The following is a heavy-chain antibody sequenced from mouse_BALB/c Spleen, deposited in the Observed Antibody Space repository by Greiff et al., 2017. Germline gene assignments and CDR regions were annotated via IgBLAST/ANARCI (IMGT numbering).Heavy chain of an antibody. CDR3: ARLCDYVYDWFAY. J-gene: IGHJ3*01. D-gene: IGHD2-2*01. CDR2: VNPNNGGT. CDR1: GYTFTDYY. V-gene: IGHV1-26*01. Sequence: VQLQQSGPELVKPGASVKISCKASGYTFTDYYMNWVKQSHGKSLEWIGLVNPNNGGTSYNQKFKGKATLTVDKSSSTAYMELRSLASEDSAVYNCARLCDYVYDWFAYWGQGTLVTVSA.